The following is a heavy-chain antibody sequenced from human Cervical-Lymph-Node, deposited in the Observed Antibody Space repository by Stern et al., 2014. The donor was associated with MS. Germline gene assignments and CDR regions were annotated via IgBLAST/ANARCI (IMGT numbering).Heavy chain of an antibody. J-gene: IGHJ6*02. CDR1: GYTFTNNW. Sequence: VQLGQSGAEVKKPGESLKISCKGSGYTFTNNWIAWVRQMPGKGLEWMGIIYPDDSDIRYSPSLQGQVTISADQSISTAYLQWSSLKPADTAVYYCASPPPRRKWDDPNYGMDVWGQGTTVTVSS. CDR2: IYPDDSDI. V-gene: IGHV5-51*03. CDR3: ASPPPRRKWDDPNYGMDV. D-gene: IGHD1-1*01.